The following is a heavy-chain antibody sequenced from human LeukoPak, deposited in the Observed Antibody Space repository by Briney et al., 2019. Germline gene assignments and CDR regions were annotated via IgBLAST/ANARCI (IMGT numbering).Heavy chain of an antibody. D-gene: IGHD4-17*01. CDR3: ARGQRKTRLSQKMTTVTTKPYYFDY. CDR1: GGSFSGYY. CDR2: INHSGST. J-gene: IGHJ4*02. Sequence: SETLSLTCAVYGGSFSGYYWSWIRQPPGKGLEWTGEINHSGSTNYNPSLKSRVTISVDTSKNQFSLKLSSVTAADTAVYYCARGQRKTRLSQKMTTVTTKPYYFDYWGQGTLVTVSS. V-gene: IGHV4-34*01.